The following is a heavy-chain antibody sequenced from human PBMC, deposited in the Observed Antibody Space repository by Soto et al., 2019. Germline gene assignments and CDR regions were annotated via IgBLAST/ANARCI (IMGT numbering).Heavy chain of an antibody. CDR2: IYYSGST. CDR1: GGSISSSSYY. V-gene: IGHV4-39*01. CDR3: ASWSITIFGVVSNWFDP. Sequence: SETLSLTCTVSGGSISSSSYYWGWIRQPPGKGLEWIGSIYYSGSTYYNPSLKSRVTISVDTSKNQFSLKLSSVTAADTAVYYCASWSITIFGVVSNWFDPWGQGTLVTVSS. J-gene: IGHJ5*02. D-gene: IGHD3-3*01.